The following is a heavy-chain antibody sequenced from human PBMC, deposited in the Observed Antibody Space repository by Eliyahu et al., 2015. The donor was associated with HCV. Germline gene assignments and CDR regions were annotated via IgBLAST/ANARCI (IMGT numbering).Heavy chain of an antibody. CDR2: ISAYNGNT. D-gene: IGHD6-6*01. J-gene: IGHJ4*02. V-gene: IGHV1-18*01. CDR3: ARDEKYSSSSGVWTRFDY. Sequence: GWISAYNGNTNYAQKLQGRVTMTTDTSTSTAYMELRSLRSDDTAVYYCARDEKYSSSSGVWTRFDYWGQGTLVTVSS.